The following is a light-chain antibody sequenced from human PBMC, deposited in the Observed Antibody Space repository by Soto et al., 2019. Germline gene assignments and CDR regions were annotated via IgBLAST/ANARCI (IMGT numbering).Light chain of an antibody. J-gene: IGKJ1*01. CDR1: QSVSNNY. CDR3: QQYGXSGT. CDR2: CAS. Sequence: EIVLTQSPGTLSLSPGEIATLSGRATQSVSNNYLDWYQQKPGQAPGLLIYCASNRATGIPDRFSGSGSGTDFTLTISSLEPEDFAVYCCQQYGXSGTCGQGTKV. V-gene: IGKV3-20*01.